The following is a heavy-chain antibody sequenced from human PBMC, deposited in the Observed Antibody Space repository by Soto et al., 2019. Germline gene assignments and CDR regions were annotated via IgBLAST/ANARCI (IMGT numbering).Heavy chain of an antibody. V-gene: IGHV3-23*01. Sequence: PGGSLRLSCAASGFTLRNHWMHWVRQAPGKGLEWVSAISGGGGSTYYADSVKGRFTISRDNSKNTLYLQMNSLRAEDTAVYYCAKDLQKDFWSGYYYYYYYMDVWGKGTTVTVSS. CDR3: AKDLQKDFWSGYYYYYYYMDV. D-gene: IGHD3-3*01. CDR1: GFTLRNHW. CDR2: ISGGGGST. J-gene: IGHJ6*03.